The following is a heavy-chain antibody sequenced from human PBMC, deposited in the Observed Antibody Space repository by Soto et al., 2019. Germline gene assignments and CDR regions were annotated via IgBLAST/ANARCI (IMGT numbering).Heavy chain of an antibody. CDR2: IYYSGST. J-gene: IGHJ6*03. Sequence: SETLSLTCTVSGGSMSSGGYYWSWIRQHPGKGLEWIGYIYYSGSTYYNPSLKSRVTISVDTSKNQFSLKLSSVTAADTAVYYCARGIDIVVVVAATLDYMDVWGKGTTVTVSS. CDR1: GGSMSSGGYY. CDR3: ARGIDIVVVVAATLDYMDV. D-gene: IGHD2-15*01. V-gene: IGHV4-31*03.